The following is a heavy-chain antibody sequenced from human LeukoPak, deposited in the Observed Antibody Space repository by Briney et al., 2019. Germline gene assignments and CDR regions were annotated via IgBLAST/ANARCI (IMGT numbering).Heavy chain of an antibody. V-gene: IGHV1-69*05. CDR2: IIPIFGTA. CDR3: ARGISSSWLQDWFDP. J-gene: IGHJ5*02. CDR1: GYTFTSYA. D-gene: IGHD6-13*01. Sequence: ASVKVSCKASGYTFTSYAISWVRQAPGQGLEWMGGIIPIFGTANYAQKFQGRVTITTDESTSTAYMELSSLRSEDTAVYYCARGISSSWLQDWFDPWGQGTLVTVSS.